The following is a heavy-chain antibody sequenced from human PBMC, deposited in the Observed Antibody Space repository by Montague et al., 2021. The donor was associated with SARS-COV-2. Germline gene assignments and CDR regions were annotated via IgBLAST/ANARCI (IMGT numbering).Heavy chain of an antibody. CDR3: ARTGLGAYDILTGYTVNAFDM. D-gene: IGHD3-9*01. Sequence: SETLSLTCLVSGDSVSSDSYFWAWIRQPPGKGLEWVGRIYYSGSTNYNPSLKSRVTISVDTSKNQFSLKLSSVTAADTAVYYCARTGLGAYDILTGYTVNAFDMWGQGTMVTVSS. CDR2: IYYSGST. V-gene: IGHV4-61*01. CDR1: GDSVSSDSYF. J-gene: IGHJ3*02.